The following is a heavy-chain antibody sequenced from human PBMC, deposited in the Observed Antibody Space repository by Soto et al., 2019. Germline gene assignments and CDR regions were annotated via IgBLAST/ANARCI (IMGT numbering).Heavy chain of an antibody. D-gene: IGHD4-4*01. CDR1: GYPFSDNQ. CDR2: INPKSDDT. J-gene: IGHJ5*02. V-gene: IGHV1-2*02. CDR3: ARKHSLDYIRWGLDP. Sequence: QVQLVQSGSEVKKPGASVKVSCKASGYPFSDNQIHWLRAPPGQGLEWMGRINPKSDDTNYAQKFQGRVTMTRDTSIDTAYLELTGLTSDDTATYYCARKHSLDYIRWGLDPWGQGTLVTVSS.